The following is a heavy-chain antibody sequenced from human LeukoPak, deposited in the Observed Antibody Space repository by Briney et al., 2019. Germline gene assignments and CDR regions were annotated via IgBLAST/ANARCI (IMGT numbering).Heavy chain of an antibody. CDR1: GFNFDRYT. D-gene: IGHD3-10*02. CDR3: AKELDTMFFDY. CDR2: AGWAGGTT. V-gene: IGHV3-43*01. J-gene: IGHJ4*02. Sequence: GGSLTLSCPTSGFNFDRYTIHWVRQAPGKGLEWVSLAGWAGGTTFYSDSVRGRFTISRDSGRKSVYLQMNSLTTDDTAFYFCAKELDTMFFDYWGQGALVTVSS.